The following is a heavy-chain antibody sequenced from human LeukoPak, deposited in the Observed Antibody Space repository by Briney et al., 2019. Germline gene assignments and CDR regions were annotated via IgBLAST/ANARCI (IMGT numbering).Heavy chain of an antibody. D-gene: IGHD3-22*01. CDR1: GYTFTSYD. CDR2: MNPNSGNT. CDR3: ARGGYYDSSGYGKMPLS. J-gene: IGHJ4*02. Sequence: GASVKVSCKASGYTFTSYDINWVRQATGQGLEWMGWMNPNSGNTGYAQKFQGRVTMTRSTSISTAYMELSSLRSEDTAVYYCARGGYYDSSGYGKMPLSWGQGTLVTVSS. V-gene: IGHV1-8*01.